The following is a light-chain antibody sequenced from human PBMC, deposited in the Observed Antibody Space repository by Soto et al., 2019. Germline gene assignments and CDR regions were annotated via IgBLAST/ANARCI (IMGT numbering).Light chain of an antibody. CDR2: AAS. CDR3: QQSYSTPIT. Sequence: DIQMTQSPSTLSASVGDTVTVTCRASQSVSGWLAWYQQKQGKAHKXLIYAASSLQSGVPSRFSGSGSGTAVTITISSLQPEDFETYYGQQSYSTPITFGQGTRLEI. J-gene: IGKJ5*01. V-gene: IGKV1-39*01. CDR1: QSVSGW.